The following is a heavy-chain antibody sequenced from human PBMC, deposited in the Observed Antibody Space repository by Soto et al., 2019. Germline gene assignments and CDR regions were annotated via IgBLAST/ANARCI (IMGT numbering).Heavy chain of an antibody. CDR3: AKSRNQLYSGTYGD. V-gene: IGHV3-53*02. D-gene: IGHD1-26*01. J-gene: IGHJ4*02. CDR2: IYSGGST. CDR1: GFTVSSNY. Sequence: EVQLVETGGGLIQPGGSLRLSCAASGFTVSSNYMSWVRQAPGKGLEWVSVIYSGGSTYYGDSVKGRFTISRDNSKNTLYLQMNSLRAEDTAVYYCAKSRNQLYSGTYGDWGQGTLVTVSS.